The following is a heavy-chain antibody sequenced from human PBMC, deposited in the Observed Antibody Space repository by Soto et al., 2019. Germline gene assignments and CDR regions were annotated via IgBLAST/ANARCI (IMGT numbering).Heavy chain of an antibody. D-gene: IGHD6-19*01. CDR1: GYIFTSYG. CDR3: ARDPTRDSRGWPGLDY. CDR2: ISPYNGDT. J-gene: IGHJ4*02. V-gene: IGHV1-18*01. Sequence: GASVKVSCKTSGYIFTSYGISWVRQAPGQGLEWMGWISPYNGDTRYAQTVQGRVTLTTDASTSTAYMELRSLRSDDTAIYYCARDPTRDSRGWPGLDYWGQGTLVTVSS.